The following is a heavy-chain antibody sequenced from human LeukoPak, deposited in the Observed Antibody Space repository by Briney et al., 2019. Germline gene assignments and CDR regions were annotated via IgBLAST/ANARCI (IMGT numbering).Heavy chain of an antibody. CDR1: GFTFSNYG. CDR3: ANGYYYGSGSYYKEAFDI. J-gene: IGHJ3*02. Sequence: PGGSLRLSCAASGFTFSNYGMHWVRQAPGKGLEWVVVISYDGSNKYYADSVKGRFTISRGNSKNTLYLQMNSLGAEDTAVYYCANGYYYGSGSYYKEAFDIWGQGTMVTVSS. V-gene: IGHV3-30*18. D-gene: IGHD3-10*01. CDR2: ISYDGSNK.